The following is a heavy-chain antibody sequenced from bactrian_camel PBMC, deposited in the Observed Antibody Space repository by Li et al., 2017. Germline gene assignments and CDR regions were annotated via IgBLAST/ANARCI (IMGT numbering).Heavy chain of an antibody. CDR1: GYTYNRNC. J-gene: IGHJ4*01. CDR3: AKGGITWGDELDY. CDR2: IATGSGNT. Sequence: HVQLVESGGGSVQAGGSLRLSCAASGYTYNRNCMAWFRQAPGKEREGVARIATGSGNTYYADSVKGRFTISQDNAKNTVYLQMNSLKTDDTAMYYCAKGGITWGDELDYWGQGTQVTVS. D-gene: IGHD5*01. V-gene: IGHV3S1*01.